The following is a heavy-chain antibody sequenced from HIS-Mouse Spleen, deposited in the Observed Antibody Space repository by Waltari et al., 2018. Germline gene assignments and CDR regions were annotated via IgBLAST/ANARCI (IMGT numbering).Heavy chain of an antibody. CDR3: ARGKGSSSWYYFDY. CDR2: ITHSGST. CDR1: GGSFIGYY. D-gene: IGHD6-13*01. Sequence: QVQLQQWGAGLLKPAETLSLTCAVYGGSFIGYYWSWIRQPTVKGLEWSGEITHSGSTNDNPYLKSRDTIAVDTSKNQCSLKLSDVTAADTAVYYCARGKGSSSWYYFDYWGQGTLVTASS. J-gene: IGHJ4*02. V-gene: IGHV4-34*01.